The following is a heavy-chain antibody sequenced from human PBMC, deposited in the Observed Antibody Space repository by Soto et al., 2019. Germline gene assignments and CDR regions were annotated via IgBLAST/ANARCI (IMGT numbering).Heavy chain of an antibody. CDR1: GFSLTSRPMG. CDR2: IYWDDDK. CDR3: AHRLSGYIWSGGYFDY. D-gene: IGHD1-1*01. J-gene: IGHJ4*02. V-gene: IGHV2-5*02. Sequence: QITLKESAPTRVKPTQTLTLTCTFSGFSLTSRPMGVGWIRQPPGKALEWLAFIYWDDDKRYSPSLRSRLTITKDTSGNQVVLTITNMDPVDTATYYCAHRLSGYIWSGGYFDYWGQGALVTVSS.